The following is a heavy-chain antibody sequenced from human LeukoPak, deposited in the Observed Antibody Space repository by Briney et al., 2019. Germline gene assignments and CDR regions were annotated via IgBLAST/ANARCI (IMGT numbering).Heavy chain of an antibody. V-gene: IGHV3-23*01. Sequence: GGSLRLSCAASGFTFSSYAMSWVRQGPGKGLEWVSTIGGDGEKTYYADSVKGRFTVSRDNSKNTLYLQMNSLRAEDTAVYYCAKVAVVLNYFDYWGQGTLVTVSS. J-gene: IGHJ4*02. CDR1: GFTFSSYA. CDR2: IGGDGEKT. CDR3: AKVAVVLNYFDY. D-gene: IGHD6-19*01.